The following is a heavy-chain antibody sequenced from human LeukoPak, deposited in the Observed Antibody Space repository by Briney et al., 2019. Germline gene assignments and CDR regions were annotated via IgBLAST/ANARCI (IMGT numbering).Heavy chain of an antibody. V-gene: IGHV1-18*01. D-gene: IGHD3-9*01. CDR1: GYTFTSYG. J-gene: IGHJ4*02. CDR2: ISAYNGNT. CDR3: AREGYFDWLLSMYYFDY. Sequence: ASVNVSCKASGYTFTSYGISWVRQAPGQGLEWMGWISAYNGNTNYAQKLQDRVTMTTDTSTSTAYMELRSLRSDDTAVYYCAREGYFDWLLSMYYFDYWGQGTLVTVSS.